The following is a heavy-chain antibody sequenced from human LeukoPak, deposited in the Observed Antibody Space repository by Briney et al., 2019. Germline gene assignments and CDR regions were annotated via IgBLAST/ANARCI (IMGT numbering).Heavy chain of an antibody. Sequence: GGSLRLSCAASGFTFSDYYMSWIRQAPGRGLEWVSYISTSVTYTEYADSVKGRFTISRDNAKNSLYLQMNSLRAEDTAVYYCAREGRSGSYLGRFDPWGQGTLVIVSS. V-gene: IGHV3-11*05. D-gene: IGHD1-26*01. CDR3: AREGRSGSYLGRFDP. CDR1: GFTFSDYY. J-gene: IGHJ5*02. CDR2: ISTSVTYT.